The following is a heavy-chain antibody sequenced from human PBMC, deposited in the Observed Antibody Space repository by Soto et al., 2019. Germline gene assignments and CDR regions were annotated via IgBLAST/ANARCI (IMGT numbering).Heavy chain of an antibody. D-gene: IGHD3-10*01. CDR2: TYYRYKWYN. J-gene: IGHJ4*02. Sequence: SQTLALICAISGDSLSRKSAAWNWIRQSPSRGVEWLGRTYYRYKWYNDYAISVESRIAIKPNTSNNQFCLKLKSVTTEDKAVYYCSRAAFGGSPFFDYWGQGTLVTVSS. V-gene: IGHV6-1*01. CDR3: SRAAFGGSPFFDY. CDR1: GDSLSRKSAA.